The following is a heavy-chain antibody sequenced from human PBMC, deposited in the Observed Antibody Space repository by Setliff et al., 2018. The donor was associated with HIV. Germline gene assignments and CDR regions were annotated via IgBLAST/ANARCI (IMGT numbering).Heavy chain of an antibody. Sequence: GESLTISCAAFGFTFSSYGMHWVRQAPGKGLEWVAFIHYDVSSKYYGDSVKGRFTISRDNSRNTLYLQMNSLRPEDTAVYYCAKDFGYSSGWYLVSGTFDIWGHGKMGTVSS. CDR1: GFTFSSYG. J-gene: IGHJ3*02. D-gene: IGHD6-19*01. V-gene: IGHV3-30*02. CDR3: AKDFGYSSGWYLVSGTFDI. CDR2: IHYDVSSK.